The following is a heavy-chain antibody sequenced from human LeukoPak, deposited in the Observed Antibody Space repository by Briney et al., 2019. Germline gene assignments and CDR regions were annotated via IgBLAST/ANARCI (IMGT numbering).Heavy chain of an antibody. Sequence: GALVKVSCKASGYTFTGYYMHWVRQAPGQGLEWMGWINPNSGGTNYAQKFQGRVTMTRDTSISTAYMELSRLRSDDTAVYYCARKCYDCTNFDYWGQGTLVTVSS. J-gene: IGHJ4*02. CDR3: ARKCYDCTNFDY. V-gene: IGHV1-2*02. CDR2: INPNSGGT. D-gene: IGHD5-12*01. CDR1: GYTFTGYY.